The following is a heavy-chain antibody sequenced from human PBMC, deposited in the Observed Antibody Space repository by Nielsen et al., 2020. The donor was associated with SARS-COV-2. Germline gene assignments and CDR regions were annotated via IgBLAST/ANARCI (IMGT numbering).Heavy chain of an antibody. CDR1: GFTFREPA. V-gene: IGHV3-73*01. Sequence: GGSLRLSCAASGFTFREPAMHWVRQAPGKGLEWFGRIRSRLNSYATAYAASVKGRFTISRDDSSNTAYLQMNSLKTEDTAVYYCARQDSSGWFKYYYYMDVWGKGTTVTVSS. D-gene: IGHD6-19*01. CDR2: IRSRLNSYAT. J-gene: IGHJ6*03. CDR3: ARQDSSGWFKYYYYMDV.